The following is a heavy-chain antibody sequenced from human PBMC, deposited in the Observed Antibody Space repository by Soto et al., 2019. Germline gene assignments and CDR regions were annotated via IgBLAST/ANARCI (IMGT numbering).Heavy chain of an antibody. J-gene: IGHJ5*02. Sequence: QVQLVQSGAEVKKPGASVKVSCKASGYTFTSDDINWVRQAPGQGLEWMGWMNPNSGNTGFAQNFQGRVTLTRNTSISTAYMELRSLRSDDTAIYYCANGDTGPWGQGTLVTVSS. CDR2: MNPNSGNT. D-gene: IGHD2-8*02. V-gene: IGHV1-8*01. CDR1: GYTFTSDD. CDR3: ANGDTGP.